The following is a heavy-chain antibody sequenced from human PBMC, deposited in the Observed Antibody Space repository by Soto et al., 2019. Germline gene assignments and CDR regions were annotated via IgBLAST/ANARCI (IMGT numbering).Heavy chain of an antibody. V-gene: IGHV3-23*01. CDR3: AKDLGSSPPGDY. D-gene: IGHD1-26*01. CDR1: GFTFSSYA. Sequence: EVQLLESGGGLVQPGGSLRLACAASGFTFSSYAMSWVRLAPGRGLEWVSSITGTGSSAYYADSVKGRSTISRDNSKNTLYLQMNSLRAEDTALSYCAKDLGSSPPGDYCGRGTLVTVSS. CDR2: ITGTGSSA. J-gene: IGHJ4*02.